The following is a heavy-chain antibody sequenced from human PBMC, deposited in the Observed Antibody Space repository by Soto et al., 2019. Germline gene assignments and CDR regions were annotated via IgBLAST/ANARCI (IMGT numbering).Heavy chain of an antibody. J-gene: IGHJ4*02. Sequence: EVQLVESGGGVTQPGRSLRLSCAASGFMFDDYAMHWVRQAPGKGLEWVSGVNWNSGSIGYADSVKGRFTISRDNAKNSLYQQIDSLTTDDTAFYYCAKETQANLGTGGFDYWGQGTLVTVSS. D-gene: IGHD7-27*01. CDR2: VNWNSGSI. CDR1: GFMFDDYA. CDR3: AKETQANLGTGGFDY. V-gene: IGHV3-9*01.